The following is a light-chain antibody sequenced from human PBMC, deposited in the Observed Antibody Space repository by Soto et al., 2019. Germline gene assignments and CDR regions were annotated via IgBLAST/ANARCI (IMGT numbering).Light chain of an antibody. CDR2: GAY. J-gene: IGKJ4*01. V-gene: IGKV3-15*01. Sequence: EIVMTQSPATLSVSPGERATLFCRASQNINNNLAWYQQKPGQAPRLLIYGAYTRATGIPATFSGSGSGTEFTLTISRLEPEDFAVYYCQQYGNVPLTFGGGTKVEIK. CDR3: QQYGNVPLT. CDR1: QNINNN.